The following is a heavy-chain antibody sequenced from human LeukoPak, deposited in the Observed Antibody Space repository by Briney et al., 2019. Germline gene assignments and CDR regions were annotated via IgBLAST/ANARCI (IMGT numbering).Heavy chain of an antibody. CDR3: ARGGRTVAGTVWDFDL. Sequence: GGSLRLSRAASGFTFSFYSMNWVRQAPGKGLEWVSYISSSSNTIYYADSVKGRFTISRDNAKNSLYLQINSLRAEDTAVYYCARGGRTVAGTVWDFDLWGRGTLVTVSS. CDR2: ISSSSNTI. V-gene: IGHV3-48*01. CDR1: GFTFSFYS. J-gene: IGHJ2*01. D-gene: IGHD6-19*01.